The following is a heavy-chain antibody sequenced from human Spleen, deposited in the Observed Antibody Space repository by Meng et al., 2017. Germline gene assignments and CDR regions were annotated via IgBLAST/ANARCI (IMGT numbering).Heavy chain of an antibody. CDR3: ARESDIVATSYYFDY. CDR1: GFTFSSYA. V-gene: IGHV3-30*01. CDR2: ISYDGSNK. Sequence: GGSLRLSCAASGFTFSSYAMHWVRQAPGKGLEGVAVISYDGSNKYYADSVKGRFTISRDNSKNTLYLQMNSLRAEDTAVYYCARESDIVATSYYFDYWGQGTLVTVSS. J-gene: IGHJ4*02. D-gene: IGHD5-12*01.